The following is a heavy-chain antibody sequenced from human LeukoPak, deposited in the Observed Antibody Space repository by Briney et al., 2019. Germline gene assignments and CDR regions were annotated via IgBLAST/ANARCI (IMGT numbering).Heavy chain of an antibody. Sequence: PGGSLRLSCAASGFSFSSYALSWVRQAPGKGLEWVSAISGSGGSTYYADSVKGRFTISRDNSKNTLYLQMNSLRAEDTAVYYCAKDPSRVAVPAAMNDWGQGTLVTVSS. CDR2: ISGSGGST. D-gene: IGHD2-2*01. CDR3: AKDPSRVAVPAAMND. J-gene: IGHJ4*02. V-gene: IGHV3-23*01. CDR1: GFSFSSYA.